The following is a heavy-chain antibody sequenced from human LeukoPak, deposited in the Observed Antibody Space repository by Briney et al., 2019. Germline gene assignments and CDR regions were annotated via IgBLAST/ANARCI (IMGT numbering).Heavy chain of an antibody. CDR3: ARRRYSGYDLFDY. J-gene: IGHJ4*02. CDR1: GYTFTSYD. Sequence: ASVKVSCKASGYTFTSYDINWVRQATGQGLEWMGWMNPNSGNTGYAQKFQGRVTMTRNISISTAYMELSSLRSEDTAVYYCARRRYSGYDLFDYWGQGTLVTVSS. D-gene: IGHD5-12*01. CDR2: MNPNSGNT. V-gene: IGHV1-8*01.